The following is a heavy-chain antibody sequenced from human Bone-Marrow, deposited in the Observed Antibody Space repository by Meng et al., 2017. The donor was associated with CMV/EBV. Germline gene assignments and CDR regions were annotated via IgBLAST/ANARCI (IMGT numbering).Heavy chain of an antibody. CDR2: IYSGGST. V-gene: IGHV3-53*01. J-gene: IGHJ4*02. CDR1: GFTVSSNY. CDR3: AKSRLRYFDWLGEFDY. D-gene: IGHD3-9*01. Sequence: GESLKISCAASGFTVSSNYMSWVRQAPGKGLEWVSVIYSGGSTYYADSVKGRFTISRDNSKNTLYLQMNSLRAEDTAVYYCAKSRLRYFDWLGEFDYWGQGTLVTVSS.